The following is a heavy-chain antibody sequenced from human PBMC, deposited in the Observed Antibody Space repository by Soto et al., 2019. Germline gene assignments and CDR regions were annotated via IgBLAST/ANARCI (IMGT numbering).Heavy chain of an antibody. J-gene: IGHJ4*01. CDR1: GYTFTTYY. CDR2: INPNGGST. Sequence: GASVKVSCKASGYTFTTYYIHWVRQAPGQGLEWMGMINPNGGSTSYAQKFEGRVTMTRDTSTNTVYMELSSLTSEDTAVYYCARVGIYASSWVTFFDYWG. V-gene: IGHV1-46*03. D-gene: IGHD6-13*01. CDR3: ARVGIYASSWVTFFDY.